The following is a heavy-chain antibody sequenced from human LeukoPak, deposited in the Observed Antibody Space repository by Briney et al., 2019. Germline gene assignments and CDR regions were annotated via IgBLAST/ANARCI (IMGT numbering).Heavy chain of an antibody. V-gene: IGHV3-20*04. CDR3: ARVREGSGWYDIDMDV. J-gene: IGHJ6*03. CDR2: INWNGGST. Sequence: GGSLRLSCAASGFTFDDYGMSWVRQAPGKGLEWVSGINWNGGSTGYADSVKGRFTISRDNAKNSLYLQMNSLRAEDTALYYCARVREGSGWYDIDMDVWGKGTTVTVSS. D-gene: IGHD6-19*01. CDR1: GFTFDDYG.